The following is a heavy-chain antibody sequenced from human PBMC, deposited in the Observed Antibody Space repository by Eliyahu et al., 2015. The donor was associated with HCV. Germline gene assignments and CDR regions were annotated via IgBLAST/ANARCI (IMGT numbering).Heavy chain of an antibody. CDR3: AKEIAAAGTRNFDY. J-gene: IGHJ4*02. Sequence: EVQLLESGGGLVQPGGSLRXSCXASGFTFSSYAMSWVRQAPGKGLGWVSAISGSGGSTYYADSVKGRFTISRDNSKNTLYLQMNSLRAEDTAVYYCAKEIAAAGTRNFDYWGQGTLVTVSS. V-gene: IGHV3-23*01. CDR2: ISGSGGST. D-gene: IGHD6-13*01. CDR1: GFTFSSYA.